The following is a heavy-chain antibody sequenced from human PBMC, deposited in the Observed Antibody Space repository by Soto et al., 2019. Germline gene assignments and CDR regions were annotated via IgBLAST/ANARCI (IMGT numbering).Heavy chain of an antibody. J-gene: IGHJ6*02. D-gene: IGHD2-15*01. CDR2: VSASGGST. CDR3: AKTMGDCSGGSCYGAYSMDV. CDR1: GFSFNTYA. V-gene: IGHV3-23*01. Sequence: EVQLLESGGGLVQPGGSLRLSCAASGFSFNTYAMSWVRQARGKGPEWVSTVSASGGSTYSADSVKGRFTISRDNSENMVHLQMNSLRAEDTAVYYCAKTMGDCSGGSCYGAYSMDVWGQGITVTVSS.